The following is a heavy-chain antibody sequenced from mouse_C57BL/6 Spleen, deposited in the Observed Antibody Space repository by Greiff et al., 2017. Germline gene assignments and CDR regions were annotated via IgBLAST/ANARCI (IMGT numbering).Heavy chain of an antibody. J-gene: IGHJ1*03. V-gene: IGHV1-69*01. Sequence: VQLQQSGAELVMPGASVKLSCKASGYTFTSYWMHWVKQRPGQGLEWIGGIDPSDSYTNYNQKFKGKSTLTVDKSSSTAYMQLSSLTYEDSAVYYCARRGNFYYYGSSYWYFDVWGTGTTVTVSS. CDR1: GYTFTSYW. D-gene: IGHD1-1*01. CDR3: ARRGNFYYYGSSYWYFDV. CDR2: IDPSDSYT.